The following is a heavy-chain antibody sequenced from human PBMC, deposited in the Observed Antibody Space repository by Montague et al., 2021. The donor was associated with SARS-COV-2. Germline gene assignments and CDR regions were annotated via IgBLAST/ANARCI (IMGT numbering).Heavy chain of an antibody. CDR2: TYYRSKWYS. CDR3: VRYSGWFYFDF. V-gene: IGHV6-1*01. J-gene: IGHJ4*02. D-gene: IGHD6-19*01. CDR1: GDSVSSNSVA. Sequence: CAISGDSVSSNSVASSWIRQSPSRGLEWLGRTYYRSKWYSDYAXXVRGRLTVNPDASKNEFSLELNYVTPEDTAVYYCVRYSGWFYFDFWGQGTLVTVSS.